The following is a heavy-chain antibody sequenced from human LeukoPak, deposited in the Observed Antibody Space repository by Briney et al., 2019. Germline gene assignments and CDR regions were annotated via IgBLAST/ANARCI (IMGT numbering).Heavy chain of an antibody. J-gene: IGHJ6*02. CDR1: GFTFSFFG. CDR2: ISSSSSYI. D-gene: IGHD3-10*01. Sequence: PGGSLRLSCAASGFTFSFFGMNWVRQAPGKGLEWVSSISSSSSYIYYGDSLKGRFTISRDNAKNSLYLQMNSLRAEDTAVYYCARTKGSGSYYNVDGMDVWGQGTTVTVSS. CDR3: ARTKGSGSYYNVDGMDV. V-gene: IGHV3-21*01.